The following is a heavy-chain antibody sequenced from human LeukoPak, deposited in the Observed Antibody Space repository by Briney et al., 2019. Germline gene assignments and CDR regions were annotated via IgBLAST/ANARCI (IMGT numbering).Heavy chain of an antibody. CDR3: ARADYDFWSGYSNWFDP. D-gene: IGHD3-3*01. J-gene: IGHJ5*02. Sequence: PSETLSLTCTVSGGSISSSSYYWGWIRQPPRKGLEWIGSIYYSGSTYYNPSLKSRVTISVDTSKNQFSLKLSSVTAADTAVYYCARADYDFWSGYSNWFDPWGQGTLVTVSS. V-gene: IGHV4-39*07. CDR1: GGSISSSSYY. CDR2: IYYSGST.